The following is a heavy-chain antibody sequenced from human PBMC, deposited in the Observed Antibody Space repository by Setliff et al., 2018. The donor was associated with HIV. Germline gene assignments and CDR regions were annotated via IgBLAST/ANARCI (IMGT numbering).Heavy chain of an antibody. J-gene: IGHJ4*02. CDR2: IYTSGST. D-gene: IGHD5-18*01. Sequence: NPSETLSLTCTVSGGSISSYYWSWIRQPAGKGLEWIGRIYTSGSTNYNPSLKSRVTISVDTSKNHFSLKLSSVTAADTAVYYCARDAERGYSYGYDYWGQGTLVTVSS. CDR3: ARDAERGYSYGYDY. CDR1: GGSISSYY. V-gene: IGHV4-4*07.